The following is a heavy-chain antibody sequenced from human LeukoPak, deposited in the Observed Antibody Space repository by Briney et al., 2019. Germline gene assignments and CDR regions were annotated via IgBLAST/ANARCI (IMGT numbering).Heavy chain of an antibody. Sequence: PGGPLRLSCAASGFTFSSYSMNWVRQAPGKGLEWVSSISSSSSYIYYADSVKGRFTISRDNAKNSLYLQMNSLRAEDTAVYYCARGRLEYSYGYYMDVWGKGTTVTVSS. J-gene: IGHJ6*03. D-gene: IGHD5-18*01. V-gene: IGHV3-21*01. CDR3: ARGRLEYSYGYYMDV. CDR1: GFTFSSYS. CDR2: ISSSSSYI.